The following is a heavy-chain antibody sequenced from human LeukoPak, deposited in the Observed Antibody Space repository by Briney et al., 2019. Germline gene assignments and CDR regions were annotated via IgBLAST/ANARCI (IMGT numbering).Heavy chain of an antibody. Sequence: SETLSLTCTVSGGSISSYYWSWLRQPPGKGLEWIGYIYYSGSTNYNPSLKSRVTISVDTSKNQFSLKLSSVTAADTAVYYCARATYNSSAVDAFDIWGQGTMVTVSP. J-gene: IGHJ3*02. V-gene: IGHV4-59*01. CDR3: ARATYNSSAVDAFDI. D-gene: IGHD3-22*01. CDR2: IYYSGST. CDR1: GGSISSYY.